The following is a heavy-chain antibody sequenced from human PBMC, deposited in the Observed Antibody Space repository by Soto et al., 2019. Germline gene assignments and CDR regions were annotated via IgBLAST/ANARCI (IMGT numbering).Heavy chain of an antibody. CDR3: ATLTRGFGESQINYYYYYYMDV. CDR1: GFTVSSNY. Sequence: GGSLRLSCAASGFTVSSNYMSWVRQAPGKGLEWVSVIYSGGSTYYADSVKGRFTISRHNSKNTLYLQMNSLRAEDTAVYYCATLTRGFGESQINYYYYYYMDVWGKGTTVTVSS. J-gene: IGHJ6*03. D-gene: IGHD3-10*01. CDR2: IYSGGST. V-gene: IGHV3-53*04.